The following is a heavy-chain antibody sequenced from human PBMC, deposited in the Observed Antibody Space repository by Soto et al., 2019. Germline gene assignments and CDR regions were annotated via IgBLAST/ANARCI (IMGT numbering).Heavy chain of an antibody. CDR1: GFTFSSYG. CDR2: ISYDGSNK. Sequence: PAGSLRLSCAASGFTFSSYGMHWVRQAPGKGLEWVAVISYDGSNKYYADSVKGRFTISRDNSKNTLYLQMNSLRAEDTAVYYCAKDSRHYYDSSGPDYWGQGTLVTVSS. V-gene: IGHV3-30*18. J-gene: IGHJ4*02. D-gene: IGHD3-22*01. CDR3: AKDSRHYYDSSGPDY.